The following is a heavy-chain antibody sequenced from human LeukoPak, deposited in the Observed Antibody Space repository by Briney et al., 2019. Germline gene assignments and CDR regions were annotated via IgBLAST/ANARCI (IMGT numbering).Heavy chain of an antibody. Sequence: GGSLRPSCAASGFTFSSYAMSWVRQAPGKGLEWVSAISGSGGSTYYADSVKGRFTISRDNSKNTLYLQMNSLRAEDTAVYYCAKGSGGSIAAAGTLYFDYWGQGTLVTVSS. V-gene: IGHV3-23*01. J-gene: IGHJ4*02. CDR1: GFTFSSYA. CDR3: AKGSGGSIAAAGTLYFDY. CDR2: ISGSGGST. D-gene: IGHD6-13*01.